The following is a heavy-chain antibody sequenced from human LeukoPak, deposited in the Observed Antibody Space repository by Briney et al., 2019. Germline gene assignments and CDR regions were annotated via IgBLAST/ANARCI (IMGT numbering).Heavy chain of an antibody. Sequence: PSETLSLTCTVTGASISSYYWGWIRQPPGKGLESIGHITTSGATYYNPSLKSRVTISLDTPKSQFSLKLRSVTAADTAVYYCARVGVEEEIGAAGWFGPWGQGILVTVSS. J-gene: IGHJ5*02. CDR1: GASISSYY. CDR3: ARVGVEEEIGAAGWFGP. CDR2: ITTSGAT. D-gene: IGHD3-10*01. V-gene: IGHV4-59*01.